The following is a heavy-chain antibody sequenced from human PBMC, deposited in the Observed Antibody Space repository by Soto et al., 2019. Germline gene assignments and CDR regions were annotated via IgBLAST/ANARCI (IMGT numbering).Heavy chain of an antibody. CDR1: VGSFSSGSYY. CDR2: IYYSGST. CDR3: ATLPAAPYYYYGMDV. J-gene: IGHJ6*02. D-gene: IGHD2-2*01. V-gene: IGHV4-61*01. Sequence: SETLSLTCTVSVGSFSSGSYYWSWIRQPPGKGLEWIGYIYYSGSTTYNPSLKSRLTISVDTSKNQFSLKLSSVTAADTAVYYCATLPAAPYYYYGMDVWGQGTTVTVSS.